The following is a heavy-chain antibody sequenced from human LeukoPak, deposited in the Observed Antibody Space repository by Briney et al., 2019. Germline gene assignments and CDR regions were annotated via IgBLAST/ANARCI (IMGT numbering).Heavy chain of an antibody. Sequence: PGGSLRLSCVASGFTFSTHWVSWVRQAPRKGLEWVANIKEDGSTTDYVDSVKGRFTISRDNAKNSVFLQMNSLRAEDTAVYYCAPQTMILVLGGQGTLVTVSS. V-gene: IGHV3-7*01. CDR1: GFTFSTHW. CDR3: APQTMILVL. J-gene: IGHJ4*02. D-gene: IGHD3-22*01. CDR2: IKEDGSTT.